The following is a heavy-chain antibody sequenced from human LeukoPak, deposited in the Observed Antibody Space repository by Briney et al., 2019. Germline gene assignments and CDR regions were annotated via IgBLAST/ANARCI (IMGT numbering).Heavy chain of an antibody. CDR2: INPNSGGT. CDR3: AKGLGWSGYQTPFDH. D-gene: IGHD3-3*01. Sequence: GASVKVSCKASGYTFTGYYMHWVRQAPGQGLEWMGRINPNSGGTNYAQKFQGRVTMTRDTSISTAYMELSRLRSDDTAVYYCAKGLGWSGYQTPFDHWGQGTLVTVSS. J-gene: IGHJ4*02. V-gene: IGHV1-2*06. CDR1: GYTFTGYY.